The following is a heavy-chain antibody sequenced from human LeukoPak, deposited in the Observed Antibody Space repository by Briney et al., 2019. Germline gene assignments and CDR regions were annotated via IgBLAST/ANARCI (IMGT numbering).Heavy chain of an antibody. CDR1: GFTFSSYA. CDR2: ISGSGGST. Sequence: PGGSLRLSCVASGFTFSSYAMTWVRQAPGKGLEWVSAISGSGGSTYYADSVRGRFTISRDNSKNTLFLHMNSLRAEDTALYYCAKNTQYSGYYDCWGQGTLVAVSS. D-gene: IGHD6-6*01. J-gene: IGHJ4*02. V-gene: IGHV3-23*01. CDR3: AKNTQYSGYYDC.